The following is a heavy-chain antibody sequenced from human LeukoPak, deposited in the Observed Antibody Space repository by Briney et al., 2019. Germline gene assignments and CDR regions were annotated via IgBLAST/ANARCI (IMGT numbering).Heavy chain of an antibody. V-gene: IGHV3-30-3*01. CDR3: AVHPSIAVTGTGDY. CDR2: ISYDGSNK. J-gene: IGHJ4*02. Sequence: GGSLRLSCAASGFTFSSYAMHWVRQAPGKGLEWVAVISYDGSNKYYADSVKGRFTISRDNSKNTLYLHMNSLRAEDTAVYYCAVHPSIAVTGTGDYWGQGTLVTVSS. CDR1: GFTFSSYA. D-gene: IGHD6-19*01.